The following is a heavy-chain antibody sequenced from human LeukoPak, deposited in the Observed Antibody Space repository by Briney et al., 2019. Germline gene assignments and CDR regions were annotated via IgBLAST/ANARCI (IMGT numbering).Heavy chain of an antibody. Sequence: GGSLRLSCAASGFTFSSYAMSWVRQAPGKGLEWVSAISGSGGSTYYADSVKGRFTISRDNSKNTLYLQMNSLRAEDTALYYCAKGKYSSSGTYFDYWGQGTLVTVSS. CDR2: ISGSGGST. V-gene: IGHV3-23*01. CDR1: GFTFSSYA. CDR3: AKGKYSSSGTYFDY. D-gene: IGHD6-13*01. J-gene: IGHJ4*02.